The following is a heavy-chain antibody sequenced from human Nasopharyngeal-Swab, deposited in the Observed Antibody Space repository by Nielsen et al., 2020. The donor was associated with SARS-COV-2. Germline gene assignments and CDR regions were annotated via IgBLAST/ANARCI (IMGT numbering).Heavy chain of an antibody. CDR3: ARRGLVGVTISFDY. Sequence: WSRQPPGKGLEWIGEIYNTGSTNYNPSLRSRVTMSVDKSKNQFSLKLSSVTAADTAVYYCARRGLVGVTISFDYWGQGTLVTVSS. J-gene: IGHJ4*02. V-gene: IGHV4-4*02. CDR2: IYNTGST. D-gene: IGHD1-26*01.